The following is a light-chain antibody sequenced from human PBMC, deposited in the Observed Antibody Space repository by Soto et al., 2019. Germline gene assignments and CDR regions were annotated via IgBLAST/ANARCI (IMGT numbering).Light chain of an antibody. CDR3: QQRSNWPLT. Sequence: EIVLTQSPATLSLSPGERATLSCRASQSVSIYLAWYQQKPGQAPRLLIYDASNRATGIPARFSGGGSGTDFTLTISILEPEDFAVYYCQQRSNWPLTFGPGTKVDIK. CDR2: DAS. J-gene: IGKJ3*01. V-gene: IGKV3-11*01. CDR1: QSVSIY.